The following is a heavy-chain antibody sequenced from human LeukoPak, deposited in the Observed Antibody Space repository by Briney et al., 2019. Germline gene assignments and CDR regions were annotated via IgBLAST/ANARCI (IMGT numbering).Heavy chain of an antibody. J-gene: IGHJ4*02. CDR3: ATYRQVLLPFES. CDR1: GFTLSSYS. V-gene: IGHV3-21*04. CDR2: ITSSSSYI. D-gene: IGHD2-8*02. Sequence: GGSLRLSCAASGFTLSSYSMNWVRQAPGKGLEWVSSITSSSSYIYYADSVKGRFTISRDNSKSTLSLQMNSLRAEDTAIYYCATYRQVLLPFESWGQGTLVTVSS.